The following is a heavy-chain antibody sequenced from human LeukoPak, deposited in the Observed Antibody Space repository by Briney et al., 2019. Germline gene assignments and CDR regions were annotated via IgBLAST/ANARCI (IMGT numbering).Heavy chain of an antibody. Sequence: NPSETLSLTCAIYGRSGSFNDYYWNWIRQSPGKGLEWIGEINHSGGTHYHPSLKSRFTISVDTSKNQFSLRLRSVTAADTAVYYCASLMTTVTYDVFDIWGQGTIVTVSS. CDR1: GRSGSFNDYY. V-gene: IGHV4-34*01. CDR3: ASLMTTVTYDVFDI. CDR2: INHSGGT. D-gene: IGHD4-17*01. J-gene: IGHJ3*02.